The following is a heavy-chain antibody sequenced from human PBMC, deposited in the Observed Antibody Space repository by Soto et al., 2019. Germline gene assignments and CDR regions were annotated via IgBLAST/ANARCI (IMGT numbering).Heavy chain of an antibody. CDR1: GGTFSSYT. Sequence: SVKVSCKASGGTFSSYTISWVRQAPGQGLEWMGRIIPILGIANYAQKFQGRVTMTRNTSISTAYMELSSLRSEDTAVYYCASSVATTQYAFDIWGQGTMVTVSS. D-gene: IGHD5-12*01. CDR3: ASSVATTQYAFDI. J-gene: IGHJ3*02. V-gene: IGHV1-69*02. CDR2: IIPILGIA.